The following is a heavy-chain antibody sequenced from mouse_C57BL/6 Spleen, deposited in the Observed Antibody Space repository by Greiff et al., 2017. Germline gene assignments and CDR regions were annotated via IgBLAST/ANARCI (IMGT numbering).Heavy chain of an antibody. V-gene: IGHV5-12*01. Sequence: EVQGVESGGGLVQPGGSLKLSCAASGFTFSDYYMYWVRQTPEKRLEWVAYISNGGGSTYYPDTVKGRFTISRDNAKNTLYLQMSRLKSEDTAMYYCARHEQDGYYYAMDYWGQGTSVTVSS. CDR2: ISNGGGST. CDR3: ARHEQDGYYYAMDY. D-gene: IGHD2-3*01. CDR1: GFTFSDYY. J-gene: IGHJ4*01.